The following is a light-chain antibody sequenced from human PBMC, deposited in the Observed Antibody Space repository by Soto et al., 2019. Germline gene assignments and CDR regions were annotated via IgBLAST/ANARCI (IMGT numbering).Light chain of an antibody. Sequence: QSVLTQPPSASGTPGQRVTISCSGSSSNIGSNYVYWYQQLPGTAPKLLIYRNNQRPSGVPDRFSGSKSGTSASLAISGLLSEDEADYYCAAWDDSLSDQWVFGGGTKLTVL. CDR1: SSNIGSNY. CDR3: AAWDDSLSDQWV. J-gene: IGLJ3*02. CDR2: RNN. V-gene: IGLV1-47*01.